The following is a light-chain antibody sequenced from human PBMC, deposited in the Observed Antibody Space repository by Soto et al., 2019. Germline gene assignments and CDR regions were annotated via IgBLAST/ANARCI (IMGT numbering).Light chain of an antibody. CDR1: QSVSSNY. CDR3: QQYGLSLLT. V-gene: IGKV3-20*01. Sequence: EIVLTQSPGTLSLSPGGRATLSCRASQSVSSNYLTWYQQKPGQAPRLLIYGTSSRATGIPDRFSGSGSGTDFTLSISRLEPEDFAVYYCQQYGLSLLTFGGGTKVDIK. J-gene: IGKJ4*01. CDR2: GTS.